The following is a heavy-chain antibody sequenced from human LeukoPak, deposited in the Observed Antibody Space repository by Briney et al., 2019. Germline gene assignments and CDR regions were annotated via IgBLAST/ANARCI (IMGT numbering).Heavy chain of an antibody. V-gene: IGHV4-61*08. Sequence: SQTLSLTCTVSGGSISSGGYYWSWIRQPPGKGLEWIGYIYYSGSTNYNPSLKSRVTISVDTSKSQFSLKLSSVTAADTAVYYFARHERLSQFDYWGQGTLVTVSS. D-gene: IGHD3-3*01. CDR2: IYYSGST. CDR3: ARHERLSQFDY. J-gene: IGHJ4*02. CDR1: GGSISSGGYY.